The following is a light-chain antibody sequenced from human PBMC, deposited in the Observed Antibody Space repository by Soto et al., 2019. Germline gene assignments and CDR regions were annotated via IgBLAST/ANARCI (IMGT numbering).Light chain of an antibody. CDR1: QSVNSN. V-gene: IGKV3-15*01. CDR2: GAS. Sequence: EIVMTQSPATLSVSPRERATLSCRASQSVNSNLAWYQQKPGQAPRLLIYGASTRATGIPARFSGSGSGTEFTLTLSSLQSEDFALYYCQPYNNWPPLTFGGGTKVEIK. J-gene: IGKJ4*01. CDR3: QPYNNWPPLT.